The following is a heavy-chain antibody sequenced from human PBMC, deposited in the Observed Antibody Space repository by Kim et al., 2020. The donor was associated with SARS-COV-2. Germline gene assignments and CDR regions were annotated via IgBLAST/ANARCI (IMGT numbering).Heavy chain of an antibody. CDR1: GYTFTSYY. CDR3: ARDRAAAGTLTGVLYYGMDV. V-gene: IGHV1-46*01. Sequence: ASVKVSCKASGYTFTSYYMHWVRQAPGQGLEWMGIINPSGGSTSYAQKFQGRVTMTRDTSTSTVYMELSSLRSEDTAVYYCARDRAAAGTLTGVLYYGMDVWGQGTTVTVSS. J-gene: IGHJ6*02. CDR2: INPSGGST. D-gene: IGHD6-13*01.